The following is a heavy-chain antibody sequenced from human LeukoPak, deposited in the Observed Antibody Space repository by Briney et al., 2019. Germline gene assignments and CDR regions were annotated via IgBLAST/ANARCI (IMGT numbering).Heavy chain of an antibody. J-gene: IGHJ3*02. CDR2: IYYSGST. CDR1: GGSISNYY. V-gene: IGHV4-59*08. Sequence: SETLSLTCTVSGGSISNYYWSWIRQPPGKGLEWIGYIYYSGSTNYNPSLKSRVTISVDTSKNQFSLKLSSVTAADTAVYYCARLKREAMVRGVIIPYDAFDIWGQGTMVTVSS. D-gene: IGHD3-10*01. CDR3: ARLKREAMVRGVIIPYDAFDI.